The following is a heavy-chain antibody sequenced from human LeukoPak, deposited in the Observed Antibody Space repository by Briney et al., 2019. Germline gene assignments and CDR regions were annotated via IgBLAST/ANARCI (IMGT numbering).Heavy chain of an antibody. V-gene: IGHV4-4*02. CDR3: ARDNERRLTAARTAAFDL. CDR2: ISHTGSI. J-gene: IGHJ2*01. CDR1: GASITSRIW. D-gene: IGHD6-13*01. Sequence: SETLSLTCVVSGASITSRIWWSWVRQPPGKGLEWIGEISHTGSIDYTPSLKSRATISLDKSKNQLSLNLTSVTAADTAMYYCARDNERRLTAARTAAFDLWGRGTLVTVSS.